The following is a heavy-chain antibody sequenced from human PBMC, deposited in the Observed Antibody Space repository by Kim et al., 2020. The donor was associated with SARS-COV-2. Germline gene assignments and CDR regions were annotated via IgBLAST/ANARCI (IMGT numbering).Heavy chain of an antibody. Sequence: GGSLRLSCAASGFTFSSYGMHWVRQAPGKGLEWVAVISYDGSNKYYADSVKGRFTISRDNSKNTLYLQMNSLRAEDTAVYYCAKDRYRGSSSWYDFDYWGQGTLVTVSS. V-gene: IGHV3-30*18. D-gene: IGHD6-13*01. CDR3: AKDRYRGSSSWYDFDY. J-gene: IGHJ4*02. CDR1: GFTFSSYG. CDR2: ISYDGSNK.